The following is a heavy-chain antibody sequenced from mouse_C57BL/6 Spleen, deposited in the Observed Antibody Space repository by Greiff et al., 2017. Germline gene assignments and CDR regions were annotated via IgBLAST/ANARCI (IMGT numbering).Heavy chain of an antibody. J-gene: IGHJ4*01. CDR3: GGDYDADYAMDY. V-gene: IGHV1-82*01. D-gene: IGHD2-4*01. Sequence: VKLMESGPELVKPGASVKISCKASGYAFSSSWMNWVKQRPGKGLEWIGRIYPGDGDTNYNGKFKGKATLTADKSSSTAYMQLSSLTSEDSAVYFCGGDYDADYAMDYWGQGTSVTVSS. CDR1: GYAFSSSW. CDR2: IYPGDGDT.